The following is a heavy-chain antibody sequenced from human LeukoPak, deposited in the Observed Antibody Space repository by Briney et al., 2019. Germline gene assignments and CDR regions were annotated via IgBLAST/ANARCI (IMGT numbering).Heavy chain of an antibody. CDR2: IYTGGTT. Sequence: GGSLRLSCAASGFTVSNSYMSWVRQAPGKGLEWVSVIYTGGTTYYADSVKGRFTISRDNSKNTLYLQMNSLRAEDTAVYYCARSSGYYRPYFDYWGQGTLVTVSS. V-gene: IGHV3-53*01. D-gene: IGHD3-3*01. J-gene: IGHJ4*02. CDR1: GFTVSNSY. CDR3: ARSSGYYRPYFDY.